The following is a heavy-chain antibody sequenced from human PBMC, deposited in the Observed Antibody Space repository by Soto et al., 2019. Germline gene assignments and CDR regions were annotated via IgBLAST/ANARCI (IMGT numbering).Heavy chain of an antibody. Sequence: GGSLRLSCAASGFTFTNAWMNWVRQAPGKGLEWVGRVKSRTDGGTTDYAAPVKGRFSISRDDSKTTLYLQMNSLKTEDTAVYFCTTDYYDSSGYTFWGQGTLVTVSS. D-gene: IGHD3-22*01. J-gene: IGHJ4*02. CDR2: VKSRTDGGTT. CDR3: TTDYYDSSGYTF. CDR1: GFTFTNAW. V-gene: IGHV3-15*07.